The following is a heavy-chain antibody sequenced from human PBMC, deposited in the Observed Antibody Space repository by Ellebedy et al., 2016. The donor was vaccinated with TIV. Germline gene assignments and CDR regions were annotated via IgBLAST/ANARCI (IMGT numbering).Heavy chain of an antibody. CDR2: MNPNSGKT. Sequence: ASVKVSCXASGYIFISYNLNWVRQATGQGLEWMGWMNPNSGKTGYAQKFQGRVTMTRDTSTNSAYMELSSLRSEDTAVYYCARLNWGRFAFDFWGQGTLVTVSS. CDR3: ARLNWGRFAFDF. D-gene: IGHD7-27*01. J-gene: IGHJ4*02. V-gene: IGHV1-8*01. CDR1: GYIFISYN.